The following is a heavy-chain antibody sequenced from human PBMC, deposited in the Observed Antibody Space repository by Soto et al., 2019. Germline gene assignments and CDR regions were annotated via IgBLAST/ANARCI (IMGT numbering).Heavy chain of an antibody. CDR2: IYYSGNT. J-gene: IGHJ4*02. V-gene: IGHV4-59*01. D-gene: IGHD3-22*01. CDR1: GGSISTYY. Sequence: SETLSLTCTGSGGSISTYYWSWIRQSPGKGLEWIGYIYYSGNTNYNPSLKSRVTISVDTSKNQFSLKMRSVTAADTAVYYCARVGSGSFDYWGQGALVTVSS. CDR3: ARVGSGSFDY.